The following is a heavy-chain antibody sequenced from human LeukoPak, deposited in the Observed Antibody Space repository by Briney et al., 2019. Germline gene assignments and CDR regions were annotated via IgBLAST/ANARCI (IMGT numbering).Heavy chain of an antibody. D-gene: IGHD3-22*01. CDR3: ARDLRSSGYYGLYYGMDV. V-gene: IGHV4-31*03. CDR2: IYYSGST. J-gene: IGHJ6*02. CDR1: GGSISSGGYY. Sequence: SETLSLTCTVSGGSISSGGYYWSWIRQHPGKGLEWIGYIYYSGSTYYNPSLKSRVTISVDTSKNQFSLKLSSVTAADTAVYYCARDLRSSGYYGLYYGMDVWGQGTTVTVSS.